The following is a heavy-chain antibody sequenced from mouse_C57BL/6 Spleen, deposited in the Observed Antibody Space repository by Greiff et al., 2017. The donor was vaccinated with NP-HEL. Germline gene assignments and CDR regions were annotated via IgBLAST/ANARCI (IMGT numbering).Heavy chain of an antibody. CDR2: INPGSGGT. J-gene: IGHJ3*01. CDR3: ARGRGGAY. CDR1: GYAFTNYL. V-gene: IGHV1-54*01. Sequence: QVQLKESGAELVRPGTSVKVSCKASGYAFTNYLIEWVKQRPGQGLEWIGVINPGSGGTNYNEKFKGKATLTADKSSSTAYMQLSSLTSEDSAVYFCARGRGGAYWGQGTLVTVSA.